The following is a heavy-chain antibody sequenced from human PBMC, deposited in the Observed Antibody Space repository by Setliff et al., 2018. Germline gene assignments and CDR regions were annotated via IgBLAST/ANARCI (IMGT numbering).Heavy chain of an antibody. Sequence: SETLSLTCAVSGYSISSGYYWGWIRQPPGKGLEWIGSIYHSGSTYYNPSLRSRVTISVDKSKNQFSLKLTSVTAADTAVYYCAGGVSGRFNYWGQGTLVTVSS. V-gene: IGHV4-38-2*01. CDR2: IYHSGST. CDR1: GYSISSGYY. D-gene: IGHD3-10*01. J-gene: IGHJ4*02. CDR3: AGGVSGRFNY.